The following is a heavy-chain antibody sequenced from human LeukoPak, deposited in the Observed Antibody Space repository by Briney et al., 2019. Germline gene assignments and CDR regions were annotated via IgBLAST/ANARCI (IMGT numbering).Heavy chain of an antibody. CDR3: ARSNCGYSYGPVYYYGMDV. CDR2: INPNSGGT. Sequence: GAPVKVSCKASGYTFTGYYMHWVRQAPGQGLEWMGWINPNSGGTNYAQKFQGWVTMTRDTSISTAYMELSRLRSDDTAVYYCARSNCGYSYGPVYYYGMDVWGQGTTVTVSS. J-gene: IGHJ6*02. CDR1: GYTFTGYY. D-gene: IGHD5-18*01. V-gene: IGHV1-2*04.